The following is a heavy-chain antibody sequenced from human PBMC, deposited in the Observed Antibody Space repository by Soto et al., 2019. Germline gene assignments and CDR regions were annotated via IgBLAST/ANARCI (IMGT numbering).Heavy chain of an antibody. V-gene: IGHV1-46*01. D-gene: IGHD5-12*01. CDR2: ISPSDGST. J-gene: IGHJ4*02. Sequence: QVQLVQSGAEGKKPGASVKVSCKASGYTFTSYEMYWVRQAPGQGLEWMGIISPSDGSTTYAQKFQGRVTMTRDTSTSTVYMELSSLRSEDTAVYYCARDRRDGYNTFDYWGQGTLVTVSS. CDR1: GYTFTSYE. CDR3: ARDRRDGYNTFDY.